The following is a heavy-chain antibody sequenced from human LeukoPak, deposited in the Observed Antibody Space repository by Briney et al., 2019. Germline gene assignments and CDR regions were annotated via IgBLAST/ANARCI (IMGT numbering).Heavy chain of an antibody. CDR3: ARDYYGSGSYDPFDY. CDR1: GCTFSSYA. J-gene: IGHJ4*02. Sequence: GSSVNVSCKSSGCTFSSYAINWVRQPPAQGLEWMGGIIPIFGTANYAQKFQGRVTITADESTSTAYMELSSLRSEDTAVYYCARDYYGSGSYDPFDYWGQGTLVTVSS. D-gene: IGHD3-10*01. V-gene: IGHV1-69*01. CDR2: IIPIFGTA.